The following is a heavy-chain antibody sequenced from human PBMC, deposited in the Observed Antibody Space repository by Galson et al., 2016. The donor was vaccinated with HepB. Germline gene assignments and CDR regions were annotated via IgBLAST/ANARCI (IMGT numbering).Heavy chain of an antibody. CDR3: ARQGRQDYDILTDYYNDAFNI. CDR1: GFTFRNYG. D-gene: IGHD3-9*01. CDR2: IRYDGSNE. J-gene: IGHJ3*02. Sequence: SLRLSCAASGFTFRNYGMHWVRQVSGKGLEWVAVIRYDGSNEYYADSVKGRFFISRDNSENTLYLQMNSLRAEDTAVYYCARQGRQDYDILTDYYNDAFNIWGQGTRVTVSS. V-gene: IGHV3-33*01.